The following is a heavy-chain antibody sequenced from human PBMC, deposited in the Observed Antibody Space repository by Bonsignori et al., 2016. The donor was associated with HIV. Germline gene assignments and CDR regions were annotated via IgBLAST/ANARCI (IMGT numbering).Heavy chain of an antibody. V-gene: IGHV4-38-2*02. CDR2: IYHSGST. CDR3: ARAGSGYINWFDP. Sequence: RQPPGKGLEWIGSIYHSGSTYYNPSLKSRVTISVDTSKNQFSLKLSSVTAADTAVYYCARAGSGYINWFDPWGQGTLVTVSS. D-gene: IGHD3-22*01. J-gene: IGHJ5*02.